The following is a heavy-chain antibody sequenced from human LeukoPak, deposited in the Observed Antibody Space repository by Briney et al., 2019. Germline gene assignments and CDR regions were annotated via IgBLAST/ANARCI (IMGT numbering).Heavy chain of an antibody. CDR1: GGSISSGGYY. CDR2: IYYSGST. Sequence: SETLSLTCTVSGGSISSGGYYWSWIRQHPGKGLEWIGYIYYSGSTYYNPSLKSRVTISVDTSKNQFSLKLSSVTAADTAVYYCARAVSGGYYSDYWGQGTLVTVSS. CDR3: ARAVSGGYYSDY. J-gene: IGHJ4*02. V-gene: IGHV4-31*03. D-gene: IGHD3-10*01.